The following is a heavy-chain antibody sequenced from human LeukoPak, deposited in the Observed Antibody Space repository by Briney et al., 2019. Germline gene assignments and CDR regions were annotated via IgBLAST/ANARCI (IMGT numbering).Heavy chain of an antibody. J-gene: IGHJ4*02. D-gene: IGHD2-15*01. CDR1: GYTFTGYY. V-gene: IGHV1-2*02. CDR2: INPNSGGT. Sequence: APVKVSCKASGYTFTGYYMHWVRQAPGQGLEWMGWINPNSGGTNYAQKFQGRVTMTRDTSISTAYMELSRLRSDDTAVYYCARARVVVVVAAKGGLMDYWGQGTLVTVPS. CDR3: ARARVVVVVAAKGGLMDY.